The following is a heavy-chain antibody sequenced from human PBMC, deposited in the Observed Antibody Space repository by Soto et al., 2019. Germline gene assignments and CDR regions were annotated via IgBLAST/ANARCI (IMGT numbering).Heavy chain of an antibody. CDR3: ARIRTTGNYYYYYGMDV. CDR2: IDWDDDK. CDR1: GFSLSTSGMC. V-gene: IGHV2-70*01. D-gene: IGHD1-7*01. J-gene: IGHJ6*02. Sequence: SGPTLVNPTQTLTLTCTFSGFSLSTSGMCVSWIRQPPGKALEWLALIDWDDDKYYSTSLKTRLTISKDTSKNQVVLTMTNMDPVDTATYYCARIRTTGNYYYYYGMDVWGQGAPATVYS.